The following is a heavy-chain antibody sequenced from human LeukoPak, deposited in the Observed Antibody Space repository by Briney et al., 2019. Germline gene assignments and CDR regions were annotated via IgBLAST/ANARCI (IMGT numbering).Heavy chain of an antibody. J-gene: IGHJ4*02. D-gene: IGHD3-10*01. V-gene: IGHV3-23*01. CDR1: GFTFSSYA. CDR3: AKDYYGSWSNYFDF. CDR2: SSGSGDST. Sequence: GGSLRLSCAVSGFTFSSYAMSRVRQAPGKGREGFSASSGSGDSTYYAESVKGRFTISRDNSKNTLHLQMNSLRAEDTAVYYCAKDYYGSWSNYFDFWGQGTLVTVSS.